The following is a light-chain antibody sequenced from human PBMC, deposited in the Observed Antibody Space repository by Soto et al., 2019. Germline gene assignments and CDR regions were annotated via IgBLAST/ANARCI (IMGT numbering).Light chain of an antibody. V-gene: IGKV3-15*01. CDR1: QSVSSN. CDR3: QHYNNWPPWT. Sequence: EIVMTQSPATLSVSPGERATLSCRASQSVSSNLAWYQQKPGQAPRLLIYGASTRATGIPARFSGSVSGTEFTLTISSLQSEDFAVYYCQHYNNWPPWTFGQGTQVEIK. CDR2: GAS. J-gene: IGKJ1*01.